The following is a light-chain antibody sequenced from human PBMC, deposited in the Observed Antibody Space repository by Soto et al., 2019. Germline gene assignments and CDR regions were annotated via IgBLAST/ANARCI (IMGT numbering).Light chain of an antibody. V-gene: IGLV2-11*01. CDR3: FSYVGTNSFYF. Sequence: QSALTQPRSVSGSPGQSVTISCTGTSSDVGGYNYVSWYQQHPGKAPKVMIYDVSKRPSGGPDRFSGSKSGNTASLTISGLQAENRVDYYGFSYVGTNSFYFFGPGTKFTVL. CDR1: SSDVGGYNY. CDR2: DVS. J-gene: IGLJ1*01.